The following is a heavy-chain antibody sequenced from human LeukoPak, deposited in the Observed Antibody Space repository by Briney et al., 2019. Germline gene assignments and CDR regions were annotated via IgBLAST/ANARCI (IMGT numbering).Heavy chain of an antibody. J-gene: IGHJ2*01. CDR2: VYHTGNT. Sequence: SETLSLTCAVSGDSISSSSWWSWVRQPPGKGLEWIGEVYHTGNTNYNPSFKNRVTISVDKSKNQFSLKMTSVTAADTAVYYCARDLTDESYFDWRTYRNWYFDLWGRGTRVAVSS. V-gene: IGHV4-4*02. CDR1: GDSISSSSW. CDR3: ARDLTDESYFDWRTYRNWYFDL. D-gene: IGHD3-22*01.